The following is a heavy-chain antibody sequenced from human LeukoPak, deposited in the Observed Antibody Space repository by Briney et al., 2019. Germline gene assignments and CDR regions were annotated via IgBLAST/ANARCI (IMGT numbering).Heavy chain of an antibody. CDR1: GFTFSSYG. CDR2: IWYDGSNK. CDR3: ARLGPTYYYDSSGYYPKDDAFDI. Sequence: PGGSLRLSCAASGFTFSSYGMHWVRQAPGKGLEWVAVIWYDGSNKYYADSVKGRFTISRDNSKNTLYLQMNSLRAEDTAVYYCARLGPTYYYDSSGYYPKDDAFDIWGQGTMVTVSS. V-gene: IGHV3-33*01. J-gene: IGHJ3*02. D-gene: IGHD3-22*01.